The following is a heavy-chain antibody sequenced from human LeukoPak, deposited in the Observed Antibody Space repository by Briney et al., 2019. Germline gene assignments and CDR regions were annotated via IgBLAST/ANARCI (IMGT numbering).Heavy chain of an antibody. Sequence: ASVKVSCKASGYTFTSYAMHWVRQAPGQRLEWMGWINAGNGNTKYSQKFQGRVTITRDTSASTAYMELSSLRSEDTAVYYCARALRVQYYYYGMDVWGKGTTVTVSS. CDR1: GYTFTSYA. J-gene: IGHJ6*04. V-gene: IGHV1-3*01. D-gene: IGHD1-1*01. CDR2: INAGNGNT. CDR3: ARALRVQYYYYGMDV.